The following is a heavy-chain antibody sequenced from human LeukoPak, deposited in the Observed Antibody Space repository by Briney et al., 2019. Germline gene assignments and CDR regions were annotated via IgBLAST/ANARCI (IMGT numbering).Heavy chain of an antibody. CDR1: GYTFTSYD. CDR2: MNPNSGNT. D-gene: IGHD1-26*01. Sequence: ASVKVSCKTSGYTFTSYDINWVRQATGQGLEWMGWMNPNSGNTGYAQKFQGRVTMTRDTSTSTVYMELSSLRSEDTAVYYCARELVVGAIDAFDIWGQGTMVTVSS. CDR3: ARELVVGAIDAFDI. J-gene: IGHJ3*02. V-gene: IGHV1-8*01.